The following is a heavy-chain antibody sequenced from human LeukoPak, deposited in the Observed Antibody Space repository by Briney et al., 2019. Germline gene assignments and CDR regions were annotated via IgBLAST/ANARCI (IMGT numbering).Heavy chain of an antibody. V-gene: IGHV4-31*03. Sequence: PSETLSLTCTVSGGSISSSSYYWGWIRQHPGKGLEWIGYINFSGSTDYNPSLKSRVTISVDTSKNQFSLKLSSVTAADTAVYYCARDYYGGNPGYYFEYWGQGTLVTVSS. J-gene: IGHJ4*02. CDR2: INFSGST. CDR1: GGSISSSSYY. CDR3: ARDYYGGNPGYYFEY. D-gene: IGHD4-23*01.